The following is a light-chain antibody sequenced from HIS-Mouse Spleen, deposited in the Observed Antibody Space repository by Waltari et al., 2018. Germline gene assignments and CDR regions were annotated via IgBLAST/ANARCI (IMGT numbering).Light chain of an antibody. CDR1: TGAVTSGHY. CDR2: DPS. J-gene: IGLJ2*01. Sequence: QAVVTQEPSLTVSPGGTVTLTCGSSTGAVTSGHYPYWFQQKPGQAPRTLIYDPSNKHSWTPARFSGSLLGGKAALTLSGAQPEDEAEYCCLLSYSGARVFGGGTKLTVL. CDR3: LLSYSGARV. V-gene: IGLV7-46*01.